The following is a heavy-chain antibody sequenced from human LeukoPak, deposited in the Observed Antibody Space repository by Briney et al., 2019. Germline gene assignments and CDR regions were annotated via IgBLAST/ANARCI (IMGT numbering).Heavy chain of an antibody. CDR2: ISYDSEGN. CDR3: AKDGGNWYDSRGNHLMRSYMDV. V-gene: IGHV3-30*18. Sequence: GGSLRLSCAASGFTFSSSAMSWVRQLPGKGLEWVAAISYDSEGNYHVDSVKGRFTISRDNSKNTLYLQMNSLRVEDTAVYYCAKDGGNWYDSRGNHLMRSYMDVWGTGTTVTVSS. CDR1: GFTFSSSA. J-gene: IGHJ6*03. D-gene: IGHD3-16*01.